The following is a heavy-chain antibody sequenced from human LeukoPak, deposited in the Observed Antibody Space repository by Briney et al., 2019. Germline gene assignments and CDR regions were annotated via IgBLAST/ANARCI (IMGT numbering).Heavy chain of an antibody. CDR3: ATRKLGNDY. D-gene: IGHD7-27*01. V-gene: IGHV4-59*02. CDR2: IYYTET. J-gene: IGHJ4*02. CDR1: GGSASNYY. Sequence: SKTLSLTCTVSGGSASNYYWSWIRQPPGKGLEWIGYIYYTETSYNPSLKSRVTISADTSKNQFSLKLYSVTAADTAVYYCATRKLGNDYWGQGTLVTVSS.